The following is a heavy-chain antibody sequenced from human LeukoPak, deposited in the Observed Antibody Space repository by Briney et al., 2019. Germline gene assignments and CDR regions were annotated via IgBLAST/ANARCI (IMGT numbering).Heavy chain of an antibody. V-gene: IGHV3-48*03. D-gene: IGHD5-24*01. CDR2: ISSSGSTI. J-gene: IGHJ4*02. CDR3: AKDRISEDGYNFPDS. CDR1: GFTFSSYE. Sequence: PGGSLRLSCTASGFTFSSYEMNWVRQAPGKGLEWVSYISSSGSTIYYADSVKGRFTISRDNSKNMLSLEMNNVKIEDTAVYYCAKDRISEDGYNFPDSLGQGTLVTVSS.